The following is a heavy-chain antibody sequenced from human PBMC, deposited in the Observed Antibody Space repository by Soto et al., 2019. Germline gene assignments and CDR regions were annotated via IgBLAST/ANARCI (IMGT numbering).Heavy chain of an antibody. CDR3: ARVGGFGATTMDY. V-gene: IGHV4-30-4*01. CDR2: IHYSGST. CDR1: GGSISSGDYY. J-gene: IGHJ4*02. Sequence: QVQLQESGPGLVKPSQTLSLTCTVSGGSISSGDYYWSWIRQPPVKGLEWIGYIHYSGSTYYNPSLESRVTISVDTSKNQFTLQLSSVTAADTAVYYCARVGGFGATTMDYWGQGTLVTVSS. D-gene: IGHD3-10*01.